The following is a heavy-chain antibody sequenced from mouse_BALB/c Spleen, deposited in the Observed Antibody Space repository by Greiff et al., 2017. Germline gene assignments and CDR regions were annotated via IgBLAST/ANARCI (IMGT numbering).Heavy chain of an antibody. CDR2: INPSNGRT. V-gene: IGHV1S81*02. J-gene: IGHJ4*01. Sequence: QVQLQQPGAELVKPGASVKLSCKASGYTFPSYWMHWVKQRPGQGLEWIGEINPSNGRTNYNEKFKSKATLTVDKSSSTAYMQLSSLTSEDSAVYYCARGPTVVDGDMDYWGQGTSVTVSS. CDR1: GYTFPSYW. CDR3: ARGPTVVDGDMDY. D-gene: IGHD1-1*01.